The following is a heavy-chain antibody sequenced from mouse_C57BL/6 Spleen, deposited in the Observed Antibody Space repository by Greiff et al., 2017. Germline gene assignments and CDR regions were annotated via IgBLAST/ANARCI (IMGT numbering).Heavy chain of an antibody. V-gene: IGHV5-4*01. CDR3: AREGSYGNYVDWYFDV. CDR1: GFTFSSYA. D-gene: IGHD2-1*01. J-gene: IGHJ1*03. Sequence: EVQVVESGGGLVKPGGSLKLSCAASGFTFSSYAMSWVRQTPEKRLEWVATISDGGSYTYYPDNVKGRFTISRDNAKNNLYLQMSHLKSEDTAMYYCAREGSYGNYVDWYFDVWGTGTTVTVSS. CDR2: ISDGGSYT.